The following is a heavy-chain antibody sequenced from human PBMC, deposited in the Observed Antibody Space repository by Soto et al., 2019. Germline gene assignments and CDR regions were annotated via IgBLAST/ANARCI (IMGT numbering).Heavy chain of an antibody. CDR1: GGSISSSSYY. V-gene: IGHV4-39*07. CDR3: ARATQGSSGGFDP. D-gene: IGHD6-6*01. Sequence: SETLSLTCTVSGGSISSSSYYWGWIRQPPGKGLEWIGSIYYSGSTYYNPSLKSRVTISVDTSKNQFSLKLSSVTAADTAVYYCARATQGSSGGFDPWGQGTLVTVSS. CDR2: IYYSGST. J-gene: IGHJ5*02.